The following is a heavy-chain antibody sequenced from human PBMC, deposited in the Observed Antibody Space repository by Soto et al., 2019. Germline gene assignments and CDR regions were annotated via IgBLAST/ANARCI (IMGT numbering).Heavy chain of an antibody. J-gene: IGHJ2*01. CDR3: ARESGPDSSGYHRWYFDL. V-gene: IGHV1-2*02. CDR2: INPNSGGT. Sequence: QVQLVQSGAEVKKPGASVKVSCKASGYTFTGYYMHWVRQAPGQGLEWMGWINPNSGGTNYAQKFQGGVTMTRDTSISTAYMELSRLRSDDTAVYYCARESGPDSSGYHRWYFDLWGRGTLVTVSS. CDR1: GYTFTGYY. D-gene: IGHD3-22*01.